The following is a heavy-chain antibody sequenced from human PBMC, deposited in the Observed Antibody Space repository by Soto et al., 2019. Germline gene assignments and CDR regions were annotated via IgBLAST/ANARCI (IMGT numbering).Heavy chain of an antibody. V-gene: IGHV1-69*01. J-gene: IGHJ4*02. CDR3: ARNDRFRTAMDLSYLDS. CDR1: GGTFSNYG. Sequence: QVQLVQSGAEVKKPGSSVKVSCKAPGGTFSNYGITWVRQAPGQGLEWVGGILPIFGTTSVAQKFRGRVTITADEPTSTAYMELSSLRSEDTALYYCARNDRFRTAMDLSYLDSWGPGTLVTVSS. D-gene: IGHD5-18*01. CDR2: ILPIFGTT.